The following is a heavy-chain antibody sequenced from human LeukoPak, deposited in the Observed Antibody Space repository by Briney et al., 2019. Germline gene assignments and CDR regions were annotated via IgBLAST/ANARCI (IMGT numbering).Heavy chain of an antibody. CDR1: GGSISSYY. Sequence: PSETLSLTCTVSGGSISSYYWSWIRQPPGKGLEWIGYIYYSGSTNYNPSLKSRVTISVDMSKNQFSLKLSSVTAADTAVYYCARVKSISSGYYYDYWGQGTLVTVSS. V-gene: IGHV4-59*01. J-gene: IGHJ4*02. D-gene: IGHD3-22*01. CDR2: IYYSGST. CDR3: ARVKSISSGYYYDY.